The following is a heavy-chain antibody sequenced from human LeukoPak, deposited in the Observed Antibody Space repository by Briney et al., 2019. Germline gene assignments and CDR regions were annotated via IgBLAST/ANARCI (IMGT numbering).Heavy chain of an antibody. CDR2: ISAYNGNT. D-gene: IGHD6-6*01. CDR1: GYTFTSYG. CDR3: ARDLGVDSSWSPFDY. V-gene: IGHV1-18*04. J-gene: IGHJ4*02. Sequence: ASVKVSCKASGYTFTSYGIGWVRQAPGQGLEWMGWISAYNGNTNYAQKLQGRVTMTTDTSTSTAYMELRSLRSDDTAVYYCARDLGVDSSWSPFDYWGQGTLVTVSS.